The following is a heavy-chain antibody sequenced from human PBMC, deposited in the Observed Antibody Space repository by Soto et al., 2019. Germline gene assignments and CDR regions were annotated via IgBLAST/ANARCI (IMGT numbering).Heavy chain of an antibody. CDR2: IYHSGST. V-gene: IGHV4-4*02. CDR3: ARDRRITLRGYYYYYMDV. J-gene: IGHJ6*03. CDR1: SGSISSSNW. Sequence: SETLSLTCAVSSGSISSSNWWSWVRQPPGKGLEWIGEIYHSGSTNYNPSLKSRVTISVDKSKNQFSLKLSSVTAADTAVYYCARDRRITLRGYYYYYMDVWGKGTTVTVSS. D-gene: IGHD3-9*01.